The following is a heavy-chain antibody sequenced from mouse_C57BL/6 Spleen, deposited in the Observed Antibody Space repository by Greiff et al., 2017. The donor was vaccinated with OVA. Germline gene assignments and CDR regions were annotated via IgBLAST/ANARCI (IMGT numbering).Heavy chain of an antibody. CDR1: GYTFTSYW. J-gene: IGHJ3*01. Sequence: QVQLQQPGAELVMPGASVKLSCKASGYTFTSYWMHWVKQRPGQGLEWIGEIDPSDSYTNYNQKFKGKSTLTVDKSSSTAYMQLSSLTSEDAAVDYCARGTAQATLAWFAYWGQGTLVTVSA. V-gene: IGHV1-69*01. CDR2: IDPSDSYT. CDR3: ARGTAQATLAWFAY. D-gene: IGHD3-2*02.